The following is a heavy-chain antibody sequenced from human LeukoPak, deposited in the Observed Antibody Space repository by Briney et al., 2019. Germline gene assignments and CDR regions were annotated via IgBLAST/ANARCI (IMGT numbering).Heavy chain of an antibody. D-gene: IGHD6-19*01. CDR2: ISYDGRNQ. V-gene: IGHV3-30*18. J-gene: IGHJ3*02. CDR1: GFTFSSYA. Sequence: PGTSLRLSCAASGFTFSSYAFYWVRQAPGKGLEWVSSISYDGRNQYYIDSVRGRFTISRDNSKNTLYLQMNSLRTEDTAVYFRAKKSVPGAGTGSFDIWGQGTMVTVSS. CDR3: AKKSVPGAGTGSFDI.